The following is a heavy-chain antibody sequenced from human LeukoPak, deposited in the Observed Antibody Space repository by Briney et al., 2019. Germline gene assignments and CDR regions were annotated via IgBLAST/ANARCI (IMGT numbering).Heavy chain of an antibody. D-gene: IGHD6-13*01. J-gene: IGHJ4*02. CDR1: GFTFSSYA. CDR2: ISYDGSNK. Sequence: GRSLRLSCAASGFTFSSYAMHWVRQAPGKGLEWVAVISYDGSNKYYADSVKGRFTISRDNSKNTLYLRMNSLRAEDTAVYYCARDRDSSSWSRGYFDYWGQGTLVTVSS. V-gene: IGHV3-30-3*01. CDR3: ARDRDSSSWSRGYFDY.